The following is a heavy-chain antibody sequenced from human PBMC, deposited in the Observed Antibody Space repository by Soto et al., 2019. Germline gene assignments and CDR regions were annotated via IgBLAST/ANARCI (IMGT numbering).Heavy chain of an antibody. CDR3: ARCWYGGNY. Sequence: QVQLVQSGAEVKKPGASVKVSCKASGYTFTSYGITWVRQAPGQGLAWMGWISAYNGDTNYAQEFQGKVTICIDTSTSTAYMELRSLRLDATVVLDSARCWYGGNYWGQGTLVTVSS. D-gene: IGHD6-13*01. V-gene: IGHV1-18*01. CDR2: ISAYNGDT. J-gene: IGHJ4*02. CDR1: GYTFTSYG.